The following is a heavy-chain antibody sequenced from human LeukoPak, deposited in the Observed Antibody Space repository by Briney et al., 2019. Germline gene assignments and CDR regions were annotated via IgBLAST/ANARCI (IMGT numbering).Heavy chain of an antibody. V-gene: IGHV2-70*04. Sequence: SGPALVKPTQTLTLTCTLSGFSLSTSGMRVSWIRQPPGKALEWLARIDWDDDKFYSTSLKTRLTISKDTSKNQVVLTMTNMDPVDTATYYCARMGGLGWFDPWGQGTLVTVSS. CDR3: ARMGGLGWFDP. D-gene: IGHD1-26*01. CDR2: IDWDDDK. CDR1: GFSLSTSGMR. J-gene: IGHJ5*02.